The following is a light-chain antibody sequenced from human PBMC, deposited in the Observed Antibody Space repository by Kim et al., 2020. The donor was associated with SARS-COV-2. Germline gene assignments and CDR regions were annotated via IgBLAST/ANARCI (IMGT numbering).Light chain of an antibody. J-gene: IGLJ2*01. V-gene: IGLV3-21*04. CDR2: YDS. CDR1: NIGRNS. Sequence: PGKTARITGGGNNIGRNSVHWYQQKPGQAPVLVIYYDSDRPSGIPERFSGSNSGNTATLTISRVEAGDEADYYCQVWDSSSDHPVFGGGTQLTVL. CDR3: QVWDSSSDHPV.